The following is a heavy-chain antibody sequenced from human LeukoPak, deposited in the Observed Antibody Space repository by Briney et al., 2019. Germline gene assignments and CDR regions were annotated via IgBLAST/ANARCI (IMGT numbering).Heavy chain of an antibody. D-gene: IGHD3-3*01. CDR3: ARVFWEKDGFIGAFDI. CDR2: IYSGDST. J-gene: IGHJ3*02. V-gene: IGHV3-66*01. Sequence: GGSLRLSCAASGFTVSGNYMSWVRQAPGKGLEWVSIIYSGDSTYYADSVKGRFTISRDNSKNALYLQMNSLRAEDTAVYYCARVFWEKDGFIGAFDIWGQGTMVTVSS. CDR1: GFTVSGNY.